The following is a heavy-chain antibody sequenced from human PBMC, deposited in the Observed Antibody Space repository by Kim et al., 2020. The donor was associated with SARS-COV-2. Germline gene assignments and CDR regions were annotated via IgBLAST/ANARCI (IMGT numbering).Heavy chain of an antibody. CDR3: ARDGLHGYSYAPPLYNWFDP. J-gene: IGHJ5*02. D-gene: IGHD5-18*01. V-gene: IGHV1-18*01. CDR1: GYTFTSYG. CDR2: ISAYNGNT. Sequence: ASVKVSCKASGYTFTSYGISWVRQAPGQGLEWMGWISAYNGNTNYAQKLQGRVTMTTDTSTSTAYMELRSLRSDDTAVYYCARDGLHGYSYAPPLYNWFDPWGQGTLVTVSS.